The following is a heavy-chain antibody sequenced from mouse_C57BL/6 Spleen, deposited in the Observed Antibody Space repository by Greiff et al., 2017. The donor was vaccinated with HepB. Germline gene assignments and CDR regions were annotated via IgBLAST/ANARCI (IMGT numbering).Heavy chain of an antibody. CDR3: ARYSSGYPAWFAY. V-gene: IGHV1-26*01. Sequence: EVQLQQSGPELVKPGASVKISCKASGYTFTDYYMNWVKQSHGKSLEWIGDINPNNGGTSYNQKFKGKATLTVDKSSSTAYMELRSLTSEDSAVYYCARYSSGYPAWFAYWGQGTLVTVSA. D-gene: IGHD3-2*02. CDR1: GYTFTDYY. J-gene: IGHJ3*01. CDR2: INPNNGGT.